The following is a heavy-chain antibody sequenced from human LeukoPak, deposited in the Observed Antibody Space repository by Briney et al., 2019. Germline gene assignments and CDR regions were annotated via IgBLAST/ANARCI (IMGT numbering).Heavy chain of an antibody. D-gene: IGHD3-22*01. CDR2: IHPRDSET. V-gene: IGHV5-51*01. CDR3: ARLDSGGYYYVHY. J-gene: IGHJ4*02. CDR1: GYSFTNYW. Sequence: GESLKISCQTSGYSFTNYWIGWVRQMPGKGLGWMGIIHPRDSETRYTPSFQGQVTFSVDRSTSTAYLQWNSLKASDTAIFYCARLDSGGYYYVHYWGQGTLVTVSS.